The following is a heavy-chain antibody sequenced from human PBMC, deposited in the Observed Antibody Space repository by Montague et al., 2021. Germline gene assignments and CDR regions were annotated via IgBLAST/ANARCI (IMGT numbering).Heavy chain of an antibody. Sequence: SETLSLTRTVPGGSISEFYWSWIRQYPEKGLEWIGYIYDSGTTNYNPSLKSRVTISADTSMNQFSLNLRSVTAADTAVYFCARRLGIRAPFDYWGQGTLVTVSS. CDR1: GGSISEFY. D-gene: IGHD5/OR15-5a*01. V-gene: IGHV4-59*08. J-gene: IGHJ4*02. CDR2: IYDSGTT. CDR3: ARRLGIRAPFDY.